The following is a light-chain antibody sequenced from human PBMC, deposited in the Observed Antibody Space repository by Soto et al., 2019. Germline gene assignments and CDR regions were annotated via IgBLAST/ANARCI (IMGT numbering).Light chain of an antibody. Sequence: DIQMTQSPSSLSASVGDRVTIPCRASQNINNYLSWYQQRPGKAPKLLIYAASSLQSGVPPRFSGSGSGTDFSLTISSLQPEDFATYYCQQSYSTPRTFGQGTKVDI. J-gene: IGKJ1*01. CDR3: QQSYSTPRT. CDR2: AAS. CDR1: QNINNY. V-gene: IGKV1-39*01.